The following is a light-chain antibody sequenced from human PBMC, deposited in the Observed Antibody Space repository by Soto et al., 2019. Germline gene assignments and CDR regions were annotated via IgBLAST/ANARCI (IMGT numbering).Light chain of an antibody. CDR3: LQDINYPWT. Sequence: AIQLTQSPSSLSASVGDRVTISCRASQGIGTYLAWYQQKPGKAPKLLIYAAFTLHSGVPARFSGSRSGTDFTLAISSLQPEDSATYYCLQDINYPWTFGQGTKVDIK. CDR2: AAF. CDR1: QGIGTY. V-gene: IGKV1-6*01. J-gene: IGKJ1*01.